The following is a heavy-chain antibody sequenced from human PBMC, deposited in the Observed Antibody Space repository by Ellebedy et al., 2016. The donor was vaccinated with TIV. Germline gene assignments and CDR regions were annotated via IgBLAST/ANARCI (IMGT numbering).Heavy chain of an antibody. V-gene: IGHV3-48*04. CDR1: GFTFSTYT. CDR2: ISSNSSTI. Sequence: GESLKISCAASGFTFSTYTMNWARPAPGQGLEWVSSISSNSSTIYYAVYLRGRFAISRDNAKNSLYLQMNSLRAEDTALYYCARGVDTALVEHFQNWGQGTLVTVSS. J-gene: IGHJ1*01. CDR3: ARGVDTALVEHFQN. D-gene: IGHD5-18*01.